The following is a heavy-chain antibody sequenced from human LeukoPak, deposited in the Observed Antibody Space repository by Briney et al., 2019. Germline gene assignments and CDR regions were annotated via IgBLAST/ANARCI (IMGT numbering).Heavy chain of an antibody. V-gene: IGHV1-18*04. CDR3: ARDLTVTTPDY. CDR2: ISAYNGNT. J-gene: IGHJ4*02. Sequence: ASVKVSCKASGYTFSSYYIHCVRQAPGQGLEWMGWISAYNGNTNYAQKLQGRVTMTTDTSTSTAYMELRSLRSDDTAVYYCARDLTVTTPDYWGQGTLVTVSS. D-gene: IGHD4-17*01. CDR1: GYTFSSYY.